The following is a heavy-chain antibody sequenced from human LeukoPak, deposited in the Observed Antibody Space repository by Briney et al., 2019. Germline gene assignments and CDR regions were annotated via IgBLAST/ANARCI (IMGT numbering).Heavy chain of an antibody. CDR3: AKDRDYGGNLYYYYGMDV. CDR1: GFTISSYT. CDR2: ISGSGGST. V-gene: IGHV3-23*01. D-gene: IGHD4-23*01. Sequence: GSLRLSYAASGFTISSYTMSWVRQAPGKGLEWVSAISGSGGSTYYADSVKGRFTISRDNSKNTLYLQMNSLRAEDTAVYYGAKDRDYGGNLYYYYGMDVWGQGTTVTVSS. J-gene: IGHJ6*02.